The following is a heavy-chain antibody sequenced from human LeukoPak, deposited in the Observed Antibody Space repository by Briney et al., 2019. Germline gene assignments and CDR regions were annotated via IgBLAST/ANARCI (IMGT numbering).Heavy chain of an antibody. V-gene: IGHV3-9*01. CDR2: ISWNSGSI. J-gene: IGHJ4*02. CDR1: GFTFDDYA. CDR3: AKDIGLYYYGSGSYTDY. Sequence: GGSLRLSCAASGFTFDDYAMHWVRQAPGKGLEWVSGISWNSGSIGYADSVKGRFTISRDNAKNSLYLQMNSLRAEDTALYYCAKDIGLYYYGSGSYTDYWGQGTLVTVSS. D-gene: IGHD3-10*01.